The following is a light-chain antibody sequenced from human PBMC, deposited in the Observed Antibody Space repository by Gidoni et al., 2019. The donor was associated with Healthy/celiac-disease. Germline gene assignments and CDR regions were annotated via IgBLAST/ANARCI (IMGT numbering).Light chain of an antibody. CDR3: NSRDSSGNHWV. Sequence: SSELTQDPAVSVALGQTVRITCQGDSLRSYYASWYQQKPGQAPVLVIYGKNNRTSGIPDRFSGSSSGNTASVTITGAQAEDEADYYCNSRDSSGNHWVFGGGTKLTVL. V-gene: IGLV3-19*01. CDR2: GKN. CDR1: SLRSYY. J-gene: IGLJ3*02.